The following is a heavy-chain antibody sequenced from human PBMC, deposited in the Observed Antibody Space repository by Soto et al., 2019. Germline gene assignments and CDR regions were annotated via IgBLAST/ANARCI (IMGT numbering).Heavy chain of an antibody. V-gene: IGHV4-31*03. CDR3: AVATTTVTTYDY. Sequence: PSETLSLTCTVSGGSFSSGSYCWSWIRQHPGKGLEWIGYIYSSGSTYYNPSLKSRVTMSADTSKNQFSLKLSSVTAADTAVYYCAVATTTVTTYDYWGQGTLVTVSS. CDR1: GGSFSSGSYC. J-gene: IGHJ4*02. CDR2: IYSSGST. D-gene: IGHD4-17*01.